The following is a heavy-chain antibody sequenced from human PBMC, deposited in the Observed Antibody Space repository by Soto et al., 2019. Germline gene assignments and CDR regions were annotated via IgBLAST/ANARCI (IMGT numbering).Heavy chain of an antibody. CDR3: TRDPYGGSRYYFDS. CDR2: IWYDGSNK. CDR1: GFSFSNYA. D-gene: IGHD1-26*01. V-gene: IGHV3-33*01. J-gene: IGHJ4*02. Sequence: QVQLVESGGSVVQPGKSLRLSCAASGFSFSNYAMHWVRQAPGKGLEWVAVIWYDGSNKYYADSVKGRLTISKDNSQTTVYLQMNSLRAEDTAVYYCTRDPYGGSRYYFDSWGQGTLVTVSS.